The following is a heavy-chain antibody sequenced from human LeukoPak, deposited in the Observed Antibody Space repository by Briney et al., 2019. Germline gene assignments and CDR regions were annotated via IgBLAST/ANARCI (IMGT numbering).Heavy chain of an antibody. D-gene: IGHD3-10*01. CDR2: IYTSGST. Sequence: SETLSLTCTVSGGSISSYYWSWIRQPAGKGLEWIGRIYTSGSTNYNPSLKSRVTMSVDTSKNQFSLKLSSVTAADTAVYYCARSLPRMVRGVIDWFDPWGQGTLVTVSS. CDR1: GGSISSYY. CDR3: ARSLPRMVRGVIDWFDP. V-gene: IGHV4-4*07. J-gene: IGHJ5*02.